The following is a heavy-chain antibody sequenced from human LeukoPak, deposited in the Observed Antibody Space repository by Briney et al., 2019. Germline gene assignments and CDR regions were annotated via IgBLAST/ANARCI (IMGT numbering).Heavy chain of an antibody. CDR1: GFTFSDYY. J-gene: IGHJ3*02. Sequence: PGGSLRLSCAASGFTFSDYYMSWIRQAPGKGLEWVSYISGSDNSIYYAGSVKGRFTISRDNAKNSLYLQLNSLRTEDTAVYFCARTLWPYDAFDIWGQGTMVTVSS. V-gene: IGHV3-11*04. CDR3: ARTLWPYDAFDI. D-gene: IGHD2-21*01. CDR2: ISGSDNSI.